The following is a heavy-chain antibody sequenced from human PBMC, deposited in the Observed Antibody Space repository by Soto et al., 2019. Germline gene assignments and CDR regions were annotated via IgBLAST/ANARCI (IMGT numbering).Heavy chain of an antibody. V-gene: IGHV1-69*05. J-gene: IGHJ3*02. D-gene: IGHD1-26*01. Sequence: SVKVSCKASGGTFSSYAISWVRQAPGQGLEWMGGIIPIFGTANYAQKFQGRVTMTRDTSISTAYVQLSRLRSDDTAVYYCARESSGSPDAFDIWGQGTMVT. CDR3: ARESSGSPDAFDI. CDR1: GGTFSSYA. CDR2: IIPIFGTA.